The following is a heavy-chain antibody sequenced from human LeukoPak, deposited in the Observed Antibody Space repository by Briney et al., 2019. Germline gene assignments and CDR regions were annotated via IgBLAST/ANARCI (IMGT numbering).Heavy chain of an antibody. D-gene: IGHD6-13*01. CDR1: GYTFTSYG. CDR3: AKAGSSWYLYYFDY. Sequence: ASVKVSCKASGYTFTSYGISWVRQAPGQGLEWRGWISAYNGNTNYAQKLQGRVTMTTDTSTSTAYMELRSLRSDDTAVYYCAKAGSSWYLYYFDYWGQGTLVTVSS. V-gene: IGHV1-18*01. J-gene: IGHJ4*02. CDR2: ISAYNGNT.